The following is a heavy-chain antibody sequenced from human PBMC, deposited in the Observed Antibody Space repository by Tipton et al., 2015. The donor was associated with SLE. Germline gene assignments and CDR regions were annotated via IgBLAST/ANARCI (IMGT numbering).Heavy chain of an antibody. CDR1: SGSITSYY. CDR2: VCNSVST. CDR3: ARVQGYEGFDP. J-gene: IGHJ5*02. V-gene: IGHV4-59*12. D-gene: IGHD3-16*01. Sequence: TLSLTCNVSSGSITSYYWNWIRQSPGKGLEWIACVCNSVSTNYDPSLKSRGTISVDTSKNQFSLKLSSVTAADTAVYYCARVQGYEGFDPWGQGTLVTVSS.